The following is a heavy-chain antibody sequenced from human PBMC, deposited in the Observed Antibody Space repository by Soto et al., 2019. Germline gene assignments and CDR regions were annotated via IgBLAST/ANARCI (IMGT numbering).Heavy chain of an antibody. D-gene: IGHD3-10*01. CDR1: GGSFSGYY. V-gene: IGHV4-34*01. CDR3: ARERQHVLLWFGELFP. Sequence: QVQLQQWGAGLLKPSETLSLTCAVYGGSFSGYYWSWIRQPPGKGLEWIGEINHSGSTNYNPSLKSRVTISVDTSKNQFSLKLSSVTAADTAVYYCARERQHVLLWFGELFPWGQRTLVTVSS. CDR2: INHSGST. J-gene: IGHJ5*02.